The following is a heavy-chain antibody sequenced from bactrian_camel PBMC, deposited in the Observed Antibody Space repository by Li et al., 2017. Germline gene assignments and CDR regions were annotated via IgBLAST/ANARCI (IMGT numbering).Heavy chain of an antibody. J-gene: IGHJ4*01. V-gene: IGHV3S1*01. D-gene: IGHD3*01. CDR2: IYALSGGT. Sequence: HVQLVESGGGLVETGGSLNLPCTISGYNAGRNCISWVRQIPGQGRELVAIIYALSGGTKYVDSVKGRFLVSRDNAKNTVHLQLNSLKTEDTAVYYCATGLWARRYCGQGTQVTVS. CDR3: ATGLWARRY. CDR1: GYNAGRNC.